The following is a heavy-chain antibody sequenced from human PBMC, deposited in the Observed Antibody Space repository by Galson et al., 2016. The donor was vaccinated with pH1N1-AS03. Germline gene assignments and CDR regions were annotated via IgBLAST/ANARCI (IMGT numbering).Heavy chain of an antibody. D-gene: IGHD3-3*01. V-gene: IGHV3-9*01. CDR1: ITFHDYA. J-gene: IGHJ4*02. CDR2: IAWNSGIT. CDR3: AFWSRAGVSG. Sequence: SLRLSCSLWITFHDYAMHWVRQAPGKGPEWVSGIAWNSGITGYGDSVKGRFTLSRDNAKTSLYLQMSSLRAEDTAVYYCAFWSRAGVSGWGQGTLVSVFS.